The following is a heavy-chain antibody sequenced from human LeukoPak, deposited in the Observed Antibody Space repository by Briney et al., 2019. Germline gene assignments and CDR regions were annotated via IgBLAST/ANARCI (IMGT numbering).Heavy chain of an antibody. D-gene: IGHD3-3*01. CDR2: ISGSGSSI. Sequence: PGGSLRLSCAASGFTFSSYSMNWIRQAPGKGLKWVSVISGSGSSIYYTDSVKGRFTISRDNSKNTLYLQMNSLRAEDTAVYYCAMGATSWSGYSFPKIFQHWGRGTLVTVSS. CDR1: GFTFSSYS. CDR3: AMGATSWSGYSFPKIFQH. V-gene: IGHV3-23*01. J-gene: IGHJ1*01.